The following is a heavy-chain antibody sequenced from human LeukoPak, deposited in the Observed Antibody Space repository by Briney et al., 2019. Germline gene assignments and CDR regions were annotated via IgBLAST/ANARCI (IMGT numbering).Heavy chain of an antibody. Sequence: SETLSLTCTVSGGSISSSSYYWGWIRQPPGKGLEWIGRIYYSGSTYYNPSLKSRVAISVDTSKNQFSLKLSSVTAADTAVYYCARHKLERREVWCYDPWGQGTLVTVSS. V-gene: IGHV4-39*01. D-gene: IGHD1-1*01. CDR1: GGSISSSSYY. CDR3: ARHKLERREVWCYDP. CDR2: IYYSGST. J-gene: IGHJ5*02.